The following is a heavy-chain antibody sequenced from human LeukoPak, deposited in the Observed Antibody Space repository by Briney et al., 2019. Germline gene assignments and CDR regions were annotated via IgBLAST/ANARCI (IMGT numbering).Heavy chain of an antibody. V-gene: IGHV3-48*03. CDR1: GFTFSSYE. CDR2: ISSGGSAI. D-gene: IGHD1-26*01. CDR3: ARGGSSRAKNYFDY. J-gene: IGHJ4*02. Sequence: GGSLRLSCAASGFTFSSYEMNWVRQAPGNGLEWVSYISSGGSAIYYADSVKGRFTISRDNAKNSLYLQMNSLRAEDTAVYYCARGGSSRAKNYFDYWGQGTLVTVSS.